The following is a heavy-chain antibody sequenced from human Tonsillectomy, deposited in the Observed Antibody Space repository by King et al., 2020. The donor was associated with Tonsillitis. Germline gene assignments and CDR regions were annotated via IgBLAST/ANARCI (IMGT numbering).Heavy chain of an antibody. J-gene: IGHJ4*02. CDR3: ARERLYSSDWGIDY. CDR1: GFAFRSYG. Sequence: QLVQSGGGLVQPGRSLRLSCASSGFAFRSYGMHWVRQAPGKGLEWVAVISYDATRKNYADSVKGRFTISRDNSKSTLYLQMNSLRAEDTAVYYCARERLYSSDWGIDYWGQGSLVTVSS. V-gene: IGHV3-33*05. D-gene: IGHD6-19*01. CDR2: ISYDATRK.